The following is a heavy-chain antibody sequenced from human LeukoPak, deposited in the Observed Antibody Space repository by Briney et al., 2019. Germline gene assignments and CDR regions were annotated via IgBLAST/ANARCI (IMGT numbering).Heavy chain of an antibody. Sequence: ASGTLSLTCTVSGGSISSYYWSWIRQPPGKGLEWIGYIYYSGSTNYNPSLKSRVTISVDTSKNQFSLKLSSVTAADTAVYYCARGYYDSSGYYYLGLAFDIWGQGTMVTVSS. CDR2: IYYSGST. CDR1: GGSISSYY. V-gene: IGHV4-59*01. J-gene: IGHJ3*02. CDR3: ARGYYDSSGYYYLGLAFDI. D-gene: IGHD3-22*01.